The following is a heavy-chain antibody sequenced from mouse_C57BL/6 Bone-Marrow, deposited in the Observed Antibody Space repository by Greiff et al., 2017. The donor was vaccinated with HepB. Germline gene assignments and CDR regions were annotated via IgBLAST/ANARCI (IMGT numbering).Heavy chain of an antibody. D-gene: IGHD1-1*01. Sequence: DVMLVESGGGLVKPGGSLKLSCAASGFTFSSYAMSWVRQTPEKRLEWVATISDGGSYTYYPDNVKGRFTISRDNAKNNLYLQMSHLKSEDTAMYYCASGLTGLLFDYWGQGTTLTVSS. CDR2: ISDGGSYT. J-gene: IGHJ2*01. CDR3: ASGLTGLLFDY. CDR1: GFTFSSYA. V-gene: IGHV5-4*03.